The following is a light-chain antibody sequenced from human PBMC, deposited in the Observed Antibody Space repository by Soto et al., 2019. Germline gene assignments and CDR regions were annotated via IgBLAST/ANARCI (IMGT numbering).Light chain of an antibody. J-gene: IGKJ4*01. CDR1: QSVTSSY. V-gene: IGKV3-20*01. Sequence: EIVLTQSPGTLSLSPGERATLSCRPSQSVTSSYLAWYQQKPGQAPRLLIYGASSRATGIPDRFSGSGSGTDFTLTISRLEPEDFAVYYCQQYGSSHTFGGGTKVEIK. CDR3: QQYGSSHT. CDR2: GAS.